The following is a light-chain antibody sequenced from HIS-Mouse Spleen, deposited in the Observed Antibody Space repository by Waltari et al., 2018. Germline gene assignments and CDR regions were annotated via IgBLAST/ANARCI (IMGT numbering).Light chain of an antibody. CDR1: NIGSKS. Sequence: SYVLTQPPSVSVAPGKTARITWGGNNIGSKSVHWYQKKPGQAPVLVVYEDSDRPSGIPERFSGSNSGNTATLTISRVEAGDEADYYCQVWDSSSDHVVFGGGTKLTVL. J-gene: IGLJ2*01. CDR3: QVWDSSSDHVV. CDR2: EDS. V-gene: IGLV3-21*03.